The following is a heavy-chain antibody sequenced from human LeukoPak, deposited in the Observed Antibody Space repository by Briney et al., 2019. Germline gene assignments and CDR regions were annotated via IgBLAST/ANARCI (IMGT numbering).Heavy chain of an antibody. D-gene: IGHD3-22*01. J-gene: IGHJ3*02. CDR3: AVLIFSMIADFDAFDI. Sequence: SETLSLTCTVSGGSISSSSYYWGWIRQPPGKGLEWIGSIYYSGSTNYNPSLKSRVTISVDTSKNQFSLKLSSVTAADTAVYYCAVLIFSMIADFDAFDIWDQGTMVTVSS. CDR2: IYYSGST. V-gene: IGHV4-39*07. CDR1: GGSISSSSYY.